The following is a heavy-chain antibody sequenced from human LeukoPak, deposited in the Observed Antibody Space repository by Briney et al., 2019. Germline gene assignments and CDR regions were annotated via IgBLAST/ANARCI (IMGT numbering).Heavy chain of an antibody. J-gene: IGHJ4*02. D-gene: IGHD5-18*01. V-gene: IGHV5-51*01. CDR1: GYSFTSYW. Sequence: GESLKISCKASGYSFTSYWIGWVRQMPGKGLEWMGIIDPSDSETRYTPSFQGQVTISVDQSLTTADLQWNSLKASDTAMYYCARQTAMGRSGDYWGQGTLVTVSS. CDR2: IDPSDSET. CDR3: ARQTAMGRSGDY.